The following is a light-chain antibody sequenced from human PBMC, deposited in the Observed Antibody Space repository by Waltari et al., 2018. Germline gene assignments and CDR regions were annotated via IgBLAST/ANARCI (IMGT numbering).Light chain of an antibody. J-gene: IGKJ4*01. CDR2: AAS. V-gene: IGKV1-39*01. CDR1: QSISSY. Sequence: DIQMTQSPSSLSASVGDRVIIPCRASQSISSYLNWYQQTPGKAPKLLIYAASTLQSGVPSRFSGSGSGTDFTLTISSLQPEDFATYYCQQTYIYPLTFGGGTKVEI. CDR3: QQTYIYPLT.